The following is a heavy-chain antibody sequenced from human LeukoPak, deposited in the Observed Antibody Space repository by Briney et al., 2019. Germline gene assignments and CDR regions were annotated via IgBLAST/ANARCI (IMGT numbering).Heavy chain of an antibody. J-gene: IGHJ6*03. D-gene: IGHD5-18*01. CDR3: ARAPERWYSYGSYTYYYMDV. Sequence: SETLSLTCAVYGGSFSGYYWSWIRQPPGKGLEWIGEINHSGSTNYNPSLKSRVSLSLDTSKNQSSLKLSSVTAADTAVYYCARAPERWYSYGSYTYYYMDVWGKGTPVTVSS. CDR2: INHSGST. V-gene: IGHV4-34*01. CDR1: GGSFSGYY.